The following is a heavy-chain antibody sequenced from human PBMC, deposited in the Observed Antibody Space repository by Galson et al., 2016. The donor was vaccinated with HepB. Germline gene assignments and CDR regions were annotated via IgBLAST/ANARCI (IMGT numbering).Heavy chain of an antibody. V-gene: IGHV3-33*01. J-gene: IGHJ5*02. CDR2: IWYDGSDE. Sequence: SLRLSCAASGFTFSSYGMHWVRQAPGKGLEWVAVIWYDGSDEYYADSVKGRFTISRDNSKNTLYLQMNSLRVEDTAVYYCTDGGGIAAAARGLNHWGQGTLVTVSS. CDR1: GFTFSSYG. D-gene: IGHD6-13*01. CDR3: TDGGGIAAAARGLNH.